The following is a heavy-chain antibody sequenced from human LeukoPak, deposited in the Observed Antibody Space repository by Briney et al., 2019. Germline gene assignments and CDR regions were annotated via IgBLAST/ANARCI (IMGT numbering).Heavy chain of an antibody. CDR1: GGSISSRY. V-gene: IGHV4-59*11. CDR2: IYYSGST. Sequence: SETLSLTCTVSGGSISSRYWNWIRQPPGKGLEWIGYIYYSGSTNYNPSLNNPSLKSRVAISLDTSKNQFSLNLSSVPAADTAVYYCARSRNYDILTGQYRGFDYWGQGTLVTVSS. J-gene: IGHJ4*02. CDR3: ARSRNYDILTGQYRGFDY. D-gene: IGHD3-9*01.